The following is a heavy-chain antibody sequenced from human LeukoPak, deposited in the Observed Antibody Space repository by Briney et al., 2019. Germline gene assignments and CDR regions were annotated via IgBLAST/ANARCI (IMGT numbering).Heavy chain of an antibody. D-gene: IGHD6-19*01. CDR3: ARDGAVAGTFVSYYGMDV. CDR2: IWYDGSNK. V-gene: IGHV3-33*01. J-gene: IGHJ6*02. Sequence: GGSLRLSCAASGFTFSSYGMHWVRQAPGKGLEWVAVIWYDGSNKYYADSVKGRFTISRDNSKNTLYLQMNSLRAEDTAVYYCARDGAVAGTFVSYYGMDVWGQGTTVTVSS. CDR1: GFTFSSYG.